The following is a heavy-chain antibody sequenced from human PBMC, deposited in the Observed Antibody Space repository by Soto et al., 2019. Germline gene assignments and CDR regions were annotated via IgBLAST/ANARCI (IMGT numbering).Heavy chain of an antibody. J-gene: IGHJ4*02. CDR2: INHSGST. V-gene: IGHV4-34*01. CDR1: GGSFSGYY. CDR3: ARGATNRVAALGY. Sequence: QVQLQQWGAGLLKPSETLSLTCAVYGGSFSGYYWSWIRQPPGKGLEWIGEINHSGSTNYNPSLKSRVTISLDTSKNQFSVELSSATAAVTAVYYCARGATNRVAALGYWGQGTLVTVSS. D-gene: IGHD5-12*01.